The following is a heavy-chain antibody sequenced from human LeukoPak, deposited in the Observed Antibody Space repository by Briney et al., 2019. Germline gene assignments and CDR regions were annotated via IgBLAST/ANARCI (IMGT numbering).Heavy chain of an antibody. CDR3: ARGISCSSTSCYTIGWYYYYYYGMDV. Sequence: ASVKVSCKASGGTFSSYAISWVRQATGQGLEWMGWMNPNSGNTGYAQKFQGRVTMTRNTSISTAYMELSSLRSEDTAVYYCARGISCSSTSCYTIGWYYYYYYGMDVWGQGTTVTVSS. CDR1: GGTFSSYA. CDR2: MNPNSGNT. V-gene: IGHV1-8*02. D-gene: IGHD2-2*02. J-gene: IGHJ6*02.